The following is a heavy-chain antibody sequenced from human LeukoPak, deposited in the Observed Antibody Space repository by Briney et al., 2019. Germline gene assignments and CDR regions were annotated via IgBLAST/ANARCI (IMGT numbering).Heavy chain of an antibody. CDR3: VKGVLYYDSSGEFDY. CDR1: GFTFDDYA. CDR2: ISWNSGGI. Sequence: SLRLSCAASGFTFDDYAMHWVRQVPGKGLEWVSGISWNSGGIGYADSVKGRFTISRDNAKKSLYLQMNSLRAEDTALYYCVKGVLYYDSSGEFDYWGQGTLVTVSS. J-gene: IGHJ4*02. V-gene: IGHV3-9*01. D-gene: IGHD3-22*01.